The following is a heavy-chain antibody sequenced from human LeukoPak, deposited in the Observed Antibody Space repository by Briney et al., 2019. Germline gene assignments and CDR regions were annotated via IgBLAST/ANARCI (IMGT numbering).Heavy chain of an antibody. CDR3: VRGREYYLYYMDV. CDR2: IYFSGST. Sequence: PSETLPLTCAVYGGSFSGYYWGWIRQPPGKGLEWIGSIYFSGSTYYNPSLKSRVTISLDTSTNQFSLKLSSVTAADTAVYYCVRGREYYLYYMDVWGKGTAVTVSS. V-gene: IGHV4-34*01. J-gene: IGHJ6*03. CDR1: GGSFSGYY.